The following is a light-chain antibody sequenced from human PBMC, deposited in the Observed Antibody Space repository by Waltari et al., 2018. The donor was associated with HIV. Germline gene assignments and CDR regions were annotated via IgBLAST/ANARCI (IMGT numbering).Light chain of an antibody. Sequence: QSVLTQPPSASGTPGQRVSISCSGSSSNIGSDTVNWYQQLPGTAPKLLIYSNKQRPSGVPDRFSGSKSGAAASRAMSGLQSEDEADYYWAAWDDSLNGWVFGGGTKLTVL. J-gene: IGLJ3*02. V-gene: IGLV1-44*01. CDR2: SNK. CDR1: SSNIGSDT. CDR3: AAWDDSLNGWV.